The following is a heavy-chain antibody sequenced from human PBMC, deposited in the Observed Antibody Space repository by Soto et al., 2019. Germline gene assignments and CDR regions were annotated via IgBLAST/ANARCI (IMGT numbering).Heavy chain of an antibody. D-gene: IGHD2-8*01. J-gene: IGHJ6*02. Sequence: EVQLLESGGGLVQPGGYLRLSCAASGFTFSSYAMSWVRQAPGKGLEWVSAISGSGGSTYYADSVKGRFTISRDNSKNALYLQMSSLRAEDTAVYYCAKVSCTNGVCYYYGMDVWGQGTTVTVSS. CDR3: AKVSCTNGVCYYYGMDV. V-gene: IGHV3-23*01. CDR2: ISGSGGST. CDR1: GFTFSSYA.